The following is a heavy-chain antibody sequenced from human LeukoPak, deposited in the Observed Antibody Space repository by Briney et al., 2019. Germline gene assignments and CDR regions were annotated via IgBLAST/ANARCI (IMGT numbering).Heavy chain of an antibody. CDR1: GYTLTELS. J-gene: IGHJ6*02. D-gene: IGHD4-17*01. CDR2: FDPEDGET. V-gene: IGHV1-24*01. CDR3: ATGGGRLRYYYYYYGMDV. Sequence: ASVKVSCKVSGYTLTELSMHWVRQAPGKGLEGMGGFDPEDGETIYAQKFQGRVTMTEDTSTDTAYMELSSLRSEDTAVYYCATGGGRLRYYYYYYGMDVWGQGTTVTVSS.